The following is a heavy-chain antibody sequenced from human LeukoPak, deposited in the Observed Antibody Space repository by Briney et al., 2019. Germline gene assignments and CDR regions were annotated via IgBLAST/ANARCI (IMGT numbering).Heavy chain of an antibody. CDR1: GFTFGSYA. CDR2: ISGSGGST. D-gene: IGHD3-22*01. V-gene: IGHV3-23*01. J-gene: IGHJ4*02. Sequence: PGGSLRLSCAASGFTFGSYAMSWVRQAPGKGLEWVSAISGSGGSTYYADSVKGRFTISRDNSKNTLYLQMNSLRAEDTAVYYCAKGGRTTYYYDSSGESSDYWGQGTLVTVSS. CDR3: AKGGRTTYYYDSSGESSDY.